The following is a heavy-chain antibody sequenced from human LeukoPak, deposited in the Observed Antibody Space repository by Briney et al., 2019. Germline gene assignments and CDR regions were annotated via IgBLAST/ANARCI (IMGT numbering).Heavy chain of an antibody. CDR1: GFTFSSYA. V-gene: IGHV3-30-3*01. CDR3: ARARDIVVVPAAILDY. CDR2: ISYDGSNK. D-gene: IGHD2-2*01. J-gene: IGHJ4*02. Sequence: PGGSLRLSCAASGFTFSSYAMHWVRQAPGKGLEWVAVISYDGSNKYYADSVKGRFTISRDNSKNTLYLQMNSLRAEDTAVYYCARARDIVVVPAAILDYWGQGTLVTVSS.